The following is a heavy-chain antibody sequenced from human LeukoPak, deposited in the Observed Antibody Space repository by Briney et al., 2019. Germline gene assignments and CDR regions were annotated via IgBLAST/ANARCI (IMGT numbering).Heavy chain of an antibody. CDR3: ARRRAASWSFDS. CDR1: GFTVSSNF. V-gene: IGHV3-66*04. CDR2: IYTDGRT. Sequence: GGSLRLSCAASGFTVSSNFMGWVRQAPGKGLEWVSVIYTDGRTYSADSMKGRFTLSRDNSKNTLYLQMSSLRAEDTAVYYCARRRAASWSFDSWGQGTLVTVSS. J-gene: IGHJ4*02. D-gene: IGHD6-13*01.